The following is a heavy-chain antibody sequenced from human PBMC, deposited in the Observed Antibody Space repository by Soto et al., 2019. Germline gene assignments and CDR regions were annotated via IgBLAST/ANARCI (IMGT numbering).Heavy chain of an antibody. CDR3: AREVVTTRWYFDY. D-gene: IGHD3-22*01. V-gene: IGHV3-30-3*01. J-gene: IGHJ4*02. CDR1: GFTFNSYS. Sequence: QVQLMESGGGVAQPGGSLRLSYVTSGFTFNSYSMHWLRQAPGKGLEWVAVTSGDGNTKIYADSVKGRFTISRDNSQNMMYLHLNRMSTEDTAVYNCAREVVTTRWYFDYWGQGILVTVSS. CDR2: TSGDGNTK.